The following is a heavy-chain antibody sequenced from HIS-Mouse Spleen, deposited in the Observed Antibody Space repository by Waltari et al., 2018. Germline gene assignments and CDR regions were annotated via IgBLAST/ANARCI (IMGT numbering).Heavy chain of an antibody. CDR2: SYRGGST. D-gene: IGHD4-17*01. Sequence: EVQLVESGGGLVQPGGSLRLSCAASGFTVSSNYMSWVRQAPGKGLEWVSVSYRGGSTYYADSVKGRFTISRDNSKNTLYLQMNSLRAEDTAVYYCARTMTTVNAFDIWGQGTMVTVSS. V-gene: IGHV3-66*01. CDR1: GFTVSSNY. J-gene: IGHJ3*02. CDR3: ARTMTTVNAFDI.